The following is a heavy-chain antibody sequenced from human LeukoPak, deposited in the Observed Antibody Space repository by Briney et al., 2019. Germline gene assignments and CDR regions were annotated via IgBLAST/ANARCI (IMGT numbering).Heavy chain of an antibody. V-gene: IGHV4-59*01. CDR3: ARVPPYYYDSSGAYAFDI. CDR2: IYYSGST. CDR1: GGSISSYY. D-gene: IGHD3-22*01. J-gene: IGHJ3*02. Sequence: SETLSLTCTVSGGSISSYYWSWIRQPPGKGLEWIGYIYYSGSTNYNPSLKSRVTISVDTSKNQFSLKLSSVTAADTAVYYCARVPPYYYDSSGAYAFDIWGQGTMVTVSS.